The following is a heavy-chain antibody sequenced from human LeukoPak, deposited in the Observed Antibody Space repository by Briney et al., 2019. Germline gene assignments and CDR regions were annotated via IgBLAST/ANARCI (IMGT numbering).Heavy chain of an antibody. V-gene: IGHV1-18*01. D-gene: IGHD6-19*01. J-gene: IGHJ5*02. Sequence: ASVKVSCKASGYTFTSYGISWVRQAPGQGLEWMGWISAYNGNTNYAQKLQGRVTMTTGTSTSTAYMELRSLRSDDTAVYYCARDHSPASSGWYVRAWFDPWGQGTLVTVSS. CDR2: ISAYNGNT. CDR3: ARDHSPASSGWYVRAWFDP. CDR1: GYTFTSYG.